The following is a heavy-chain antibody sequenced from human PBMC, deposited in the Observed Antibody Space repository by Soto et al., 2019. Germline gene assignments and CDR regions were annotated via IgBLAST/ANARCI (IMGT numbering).Heavy chain of an antibody. CDR3: ARGSGATYWSLDQ. CDR2: LWYDGRNK. CDR1: GFTLSSSG. D-gene: IGHD1-26*01. V-gene: IGHV3-33*01. Sequence: PGGSLRLSCAASGFTLSSSGMHWVRQAPGKGLEWVAVLWYDGRNKYYADSVKGRVTISRDNSKNTLYLQMNSLRAEDTAVYYCARGSGATYWSLDQWGQGTLVTVS. J-gene: IGHJ4*02.